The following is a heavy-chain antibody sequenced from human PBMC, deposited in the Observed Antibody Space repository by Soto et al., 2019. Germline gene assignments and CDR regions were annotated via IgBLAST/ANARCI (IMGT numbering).Heavy chain of an antibody. CDR1: GFTFRNSW. D-gene: IGHD3-3*01. CDR2: MNKDGSQR. Sequence: PGGSLRLSCAASGFTFRNSWMGRVRQAPGKGLEWVANMNKDGSQRYYVDSVKGRFTISRDSSKNTLYLQMNSLRAEDTAVYYCAKRVEGITIFGVVLYYYGMDVWGQGTTVTVSS. CDR3: AKRVEGITIFGVVLYYYGMDV. V-gene: IGHV3-7*05. J-gene: IGHJ6*02.